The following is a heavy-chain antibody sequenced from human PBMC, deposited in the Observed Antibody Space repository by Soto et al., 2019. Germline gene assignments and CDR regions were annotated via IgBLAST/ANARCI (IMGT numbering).Heavy chain of an antibody. Sequence: SETLSLTCTVSGGSISSSSYYWGWIRQPPGKGLEWIGSIYYSGSTYYNPSLKSRVTISVDTSKNQFSLKLSSVTAADTAVYYCARSYYDSSGYPYFDYWGQGTLVTVSS. CDR2: IYYSGST. V-gene: IGHV4-39*01. CDR1: GGSISSSSYY. CDR3: ARSYYDSSGYPYFDY. D-gene: IGHD3-22*01. J-gene: IGHJ4*02.